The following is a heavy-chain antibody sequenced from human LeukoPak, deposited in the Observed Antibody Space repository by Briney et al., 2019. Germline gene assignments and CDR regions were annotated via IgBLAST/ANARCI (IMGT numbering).Heavy chain of an antibody. CDR2: IYYSGST. J-gene: IGHJ4*02. Sequence: PSETLSLTCTVSGGSISSYYWSWIRQPPGKGLEWIGYIYYSGSTNYNPSLKSRVTISVDTSKNQFSLKLSSVTAADTAVYYCARQGPMGVVVYDYFDYWGQGTLVTVS. V-gene: IGHV4-59*08. D-gene: IGHD3-22*01. CDR3: ARQGPMGVVVYDYFDY. CDR1: GGSISSYY.